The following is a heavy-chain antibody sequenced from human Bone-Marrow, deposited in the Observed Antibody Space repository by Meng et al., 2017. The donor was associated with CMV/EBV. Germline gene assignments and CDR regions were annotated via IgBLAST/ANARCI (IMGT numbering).Heavy chain of an antibody. CDR2: ISSSSSYI. V-gene: IGHV3-21*04. CDR1: GFPFRTYS. CDR3: AKAERAAGWFDP. Sequence: GGSLRLSCAASGFPFRTYSMNWVRQAPGKGLEWVSSISSSSSYIYYADSVKGRFTISRDNAKNSLYLQMNSLRAEDTAVYYCAKAERAAGWFDPWGQGTLVTSPQ. D-gene: IGHD2-15*01. J-gene: IGHJ5*02.